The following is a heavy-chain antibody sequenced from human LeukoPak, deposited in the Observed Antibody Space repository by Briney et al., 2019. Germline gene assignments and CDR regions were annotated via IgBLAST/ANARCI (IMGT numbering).Heavy chain of an antibody. CDR3: ARDLYIAVAGGFDY. CDR1: GYTFTGYY. V-gene: IGHV1-2*02. D-gene: IGHD6-19*01. Sequence: ASVKLSCKASGYTFTGYYMHWVRQAPGQGPEWMGWINPNSGGTNYAQKFQGRVTMTRDTSISTAYMELSRLRSDDTAVYYCARDLYIAVAGGFDYWGQGTLVTVSS. J-gene: IGHJ4*02. CDR2: INPNSGGT.